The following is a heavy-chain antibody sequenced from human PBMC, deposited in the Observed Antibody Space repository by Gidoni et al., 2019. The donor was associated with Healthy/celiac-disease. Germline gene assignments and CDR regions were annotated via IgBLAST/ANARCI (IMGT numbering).Heavy chain of an antibody. CDR1: GFPFSNAW. D-gene: IGHD2-21*01. J-gene: IGHJ4*02. CDR3: TTDRPIVVVIAIVGYYFDY. CDR2: IKSKTDGGTT. Sequence: EVQLVESGGGLVKPGGSLRLSCAASGFPFSNAWMSWVRQAPGKGLEWVGRIKSKTDGGTTDYAAPVKGRFTISRDDSKNTLYLQMNSLKTEDTAVYYCTTDRPIVVVIAIVGYYFDYWGQGTLVTVSS. V-gene: IGHV3-15*01.